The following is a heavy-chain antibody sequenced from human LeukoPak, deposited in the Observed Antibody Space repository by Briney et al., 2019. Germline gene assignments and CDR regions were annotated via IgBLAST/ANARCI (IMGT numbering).Heavy chain of an antibody. Sequence: SETLSLTCTVSGGSISSYYWSWIRQPPGKGLEWIGYIYYSGSTNYSPSLKSRVTISVDTSKNQFSLKLSSVTAADTAVYYCAREAFDSNWFDPWGQGTLVTVSS. CDR1: GGSISSYY. CDR2: IYYSGST. D-gene: IGHD3-9*01. CDR3: AREAFDSNWFDP. V-gene: IGHV4-59*01. J-gene: IGHJ5*02.